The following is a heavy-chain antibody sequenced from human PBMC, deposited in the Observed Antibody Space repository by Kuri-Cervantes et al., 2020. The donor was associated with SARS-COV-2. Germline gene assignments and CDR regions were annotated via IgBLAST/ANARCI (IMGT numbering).Heavy chain of an antibody. Sequence: SETLSLTCTVSGASISDYYWSWIRQPPGKVLEWIGYIFYTGITNYSPSLKSRVTISLDTSKNQLSLKLSSVTAADTALYYCARDGRNFDLWGQGTLVTVSS. CDR3: ARDGRNFDL. D-gene: IGHD1-14*01. CDR1: GASISDYY. CDR2: IFYTGIT. J-gene: IGHJ5*02. V-gene: IGHV4-59*01.